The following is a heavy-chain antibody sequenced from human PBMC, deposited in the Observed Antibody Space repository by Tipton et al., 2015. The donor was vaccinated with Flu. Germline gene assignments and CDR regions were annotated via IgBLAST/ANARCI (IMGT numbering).Heavy chain of an antibody. CDR1: GYTFTRYY. V-gene: IGHV1-46*01. CDR3: ARDVGHNSGFYPWK. J-gene: IGHJ4*02. CDR2: THLSGGTT. Sequence: QVQLVQSGAEVKKPGASVKVSCKASGYTFTRYYVHWVRQAPGQGLEWMGITHLSGGTTAYAQKFQARVTMTTDTSTNTVYMELSSLTSEDTAVYFCARDVGHNSGFYPWKWGQGTLVTVSS. D-gene: IGHD3-22*01.